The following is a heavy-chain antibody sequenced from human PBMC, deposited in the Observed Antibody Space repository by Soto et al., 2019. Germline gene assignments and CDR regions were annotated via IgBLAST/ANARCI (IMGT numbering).Heavy chain of an antibody. J-gene: IGHJ4*02. CDR2: IHNDGRIT. CDR3: GRGRGTFYFDF. CDR1: GFTFGNYW. V-gene: IGHV3-74*03. Sequence: EVQLVESGGGLVQPGGSLRLSCAASGFTFGNYWMYWVRQAPGKGLVWVSRIHNDGRITTYADSVKGRFTISRDIAKNTLYLQMNSLRAEDTAMYYCGRGRGTFYFDFWGQGTLVTVSS.